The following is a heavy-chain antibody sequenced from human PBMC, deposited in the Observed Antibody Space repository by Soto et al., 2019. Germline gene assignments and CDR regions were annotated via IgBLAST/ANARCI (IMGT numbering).Heavy chain of an antibody. CDR2: IYPGDSDT. CDR1: GYSFTSYW. J-gene: IGHJ6*02. Sequence: GESLKISCKGSGYSFTSYWIGWVRQMPGKGLEWMGIIYPGDSDTRYSPSFQGQVTISADKSISTAYLQWSSLKASDTAMYYWAKLLGAQKQQPPKYSYGMDVSGQATTVSVSS. V-gene: IGHV5-51*01. CDR3: AKLLGAQKQQPPKYSYGMDV. D-gene: IGHD6-13*01.